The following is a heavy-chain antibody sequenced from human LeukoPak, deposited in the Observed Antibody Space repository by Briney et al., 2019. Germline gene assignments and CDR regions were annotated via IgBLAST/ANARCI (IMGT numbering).Heavy chain of an antibody. Sequence: ASVKVSCKASGYTFTGYYMHWVRQAPGQGLEWMGWINPNSGGTNYAQKFQGRVTMTRDTSISTAYMELSRLRSDDTAVYYCARDRPITMVRGLNAFDIWGQGTMVTVSS. CDR3: ARDRPITMVRGLNAFDI. J-gene: IGHJ3*02. V-gene: IGHV1-2*02. CDR1: GYTFTGYY. D-gene: IGHD3-10*01. CDR2: INPNSGGT.